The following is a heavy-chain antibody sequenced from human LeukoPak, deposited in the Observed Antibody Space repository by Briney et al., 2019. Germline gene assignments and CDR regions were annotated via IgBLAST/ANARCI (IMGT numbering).Heavy chain of an antibody. CDR2: INRGGST. D-gene: IGHD2-2*01. Sequence: SETLSLTCAVYGGSLSGYYWSWIRQSPRKGLEWIGEINRGGSTNYNPSLKSRVTISVDTSKNQFSLKLSSVTAADTAVYYCARVGYCRSTSCYVPLDYWGQGPLVTVSS. V-gene: IGHV4-34*01. J-gene: IGHJ4*02. CDR3: ARVGYCRSTSCYVPLDY. CDR1: GGSLSGYY.